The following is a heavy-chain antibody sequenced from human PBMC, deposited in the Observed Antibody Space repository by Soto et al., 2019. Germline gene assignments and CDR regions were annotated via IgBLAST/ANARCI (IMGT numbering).Heavy chain of an antibody. CDR1: GFTFSSYS. Sequence: GGSLRLSCAASGFTFSSYSMNWVRQAPGKGLEWVSSISGMNRYIYYADSVKGRFTISRDNAKNLVYLQMNSLRAEDTAVYYCARAPLYYFGSGSYYYFDYWGQGTLVTVSS. D-gene: IGHD3-10*01. V-gene: IGHV3-21*01. CDR2: ISGMNRYI. CDR3: ARAPLYYFGSGSYYYFDY. J-gene: IGHJ4*02.